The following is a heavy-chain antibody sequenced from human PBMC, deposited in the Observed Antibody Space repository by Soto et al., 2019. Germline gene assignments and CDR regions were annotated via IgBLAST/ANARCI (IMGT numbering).Heavy chain of an antibody. J-gene: IGHJ4*02. CDR3: AADVGATARAFDY. CDR1: GGTFSTYA. Sequence: QVQLVQSGAEVKKPGSSVKVSCKASGGTFSTYAISWVRQAPGQGLEWMGGVIPIFDTVHYAQRFQGSVTITADESTTTAYMELSSLGSEDTAVYYCAADVGATARAFDYWGQGTLVTVSS. V-gene: IGHV1-69*01. D-gene: IGHD1-26*01. CDR2: VIPIFDTV.